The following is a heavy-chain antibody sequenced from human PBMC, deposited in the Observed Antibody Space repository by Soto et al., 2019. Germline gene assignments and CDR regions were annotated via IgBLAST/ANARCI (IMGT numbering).Heavy chain of an antibody. D-gene: IGHD3-16*01. V-gene: IGHV4-59*01. CDR1: GGSISSYY. CDR3: ARSPRGGPNWFDS. J-gene: IGHJ5*01. CDR2: IYYSGST. Sequence: SETLSLTCTVSGGSISSYYWSWIRQPPGKAPEWIGYIYYSGSTNYNPSLKSRVTISVDTSKNQFSLKLTSVTAADTAVYYCARSPRGGPNWFDSWGQGTLVTVSS.